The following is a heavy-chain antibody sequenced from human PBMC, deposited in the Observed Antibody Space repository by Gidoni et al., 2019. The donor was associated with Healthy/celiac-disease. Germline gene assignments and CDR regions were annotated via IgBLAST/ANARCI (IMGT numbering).Heavy chain of an antibody. D-gene: IGHD6-6*01. CDR2: MNHSGST. Sequence: QVQLQQWGAGLLKPSETLSLTCAVYGGSFSGYYCCWIRQPPGKGLEWIGEMNHSGSTNYNPSLKGRVTISVDTSKNQFSLKLSSVTAADTAVYYCASRGIAARKYYFDYWGQGTLVTVSS. CDR1: GGSFSGYY. V-gene: IGHV4-34*01. CDR3: ASRGIAARKYYFDY. J-gene: IGHJ4*02.